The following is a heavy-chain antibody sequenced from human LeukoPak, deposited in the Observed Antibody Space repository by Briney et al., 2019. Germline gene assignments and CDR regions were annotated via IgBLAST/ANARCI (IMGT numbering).Heavy chain of an antibody. V-gene: IGHV4-59*12. CDR3: ARASERDVEFDY. CDR1: GGSISSYY. J-gene: IGHJ4*02. CDR2: IYHSGST. D-gene: IGHD3-10*01. Sequence: SETLSLTCTVSGGSISSYYWSWIRQPPGKGLEWIGYIYHSGSTYYNPSLKSRVTISVDRSKNQFSLKLSSVTAADTAVYYCARASERDVEFDYWGQGTLVTVSS.